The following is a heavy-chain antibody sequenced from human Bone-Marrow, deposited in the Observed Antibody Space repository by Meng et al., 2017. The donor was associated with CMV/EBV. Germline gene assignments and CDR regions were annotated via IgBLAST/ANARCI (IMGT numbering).Heavy chain of an antibody. CDR2: IIPIFGTI. CDR1: GGYFSSYV. Sequence: SVKVSCKASGGYFSSYVISWMRQAPGQGLEWMGGIIPIFGTINYAERFQGRVTINAGASTSAAYMELSSLTSEDTAVYYCARGGYCSGSGSYSVYYSYGLDVWGQGTTVTVSS. V-gene: IGHV1-69*13. J-gene: IGHJ6*02. CDR3: ARGGYCSGSGSYSVYYSYGLDV. D-gene: IGHD2-15*01.